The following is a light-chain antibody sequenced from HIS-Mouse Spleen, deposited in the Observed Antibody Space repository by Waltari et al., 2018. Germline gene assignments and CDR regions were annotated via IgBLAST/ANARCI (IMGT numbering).Light chain of an antibody. Sequence: QSVLTQPPSASGTPGQRVTISCSGSSSNIGSNYVYWYQQLPGTAPKLLIYRNNQRPSGFPDRFSGSKSGTSASLAISGLRSEDEADYYWAAWDDSLSGPRVFGGGTKLTVL. J-gene: IGLJ2*01. CDR2: RNN. V-gene: IGLV1-47*01. CDR1: SSNIGSNY. CDR3: AAWDDSLSGPRV.